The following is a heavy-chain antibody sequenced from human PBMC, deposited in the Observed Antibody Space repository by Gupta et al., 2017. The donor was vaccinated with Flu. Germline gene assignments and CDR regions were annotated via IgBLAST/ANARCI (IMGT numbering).Heavy chain of an antibody. CDR1: GSTFTRSW. V-gene: IGHV3-7*01. CDR2: INQDGSVK. J-gene: IGHJ4*02. CDR3: AGDWAYIALDY. Sequence: EVQLVESGGGLVQPGGSLRLSCAASGSTFTRSWMTWVRQAPGKGLEWVANINQDGSVKNCVDSVKSRFTISRDNAKNSLYLHMNSLRAEDTAVYFCAGDWAYIALDYWGQGTLVTVSS. D-gene: IGHD5-12*01.